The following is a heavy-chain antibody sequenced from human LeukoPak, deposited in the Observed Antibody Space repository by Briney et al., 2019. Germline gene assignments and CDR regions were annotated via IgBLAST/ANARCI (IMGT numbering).Heavy chain of an antibody. V-gene: IGHV4-39*01. CDR3: AKSRISMVRGVTFFDY. D-gene: IGHD3-10*01. J-gene: IGHJ4*02. Sequence: SETLSLTCTVSGGSISSSSYYWGWIRQPPGKGLEWIGSIYYSGSTYYNPSLKSRVTISVDTSKNQFSLKLSSVTAADTAVYYCAKSRISMVRGVTFFDYWGQGTLVTVSS. CDR2: IYYSGST. CDR1: GGSISSSSYY.